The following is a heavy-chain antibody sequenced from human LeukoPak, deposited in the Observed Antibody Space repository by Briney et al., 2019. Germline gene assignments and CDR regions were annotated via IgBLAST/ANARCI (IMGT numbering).Heavy chain of an antibody. CDR1: GASISSSDSY. J-gene: IGHJ6*02. V-gene: IGHV4-39*01. CDR2: IYRRGST. CDR3: ARHVQDLGIKV. Sequence: SETLSLTCTVSGASISSSDSYWSWIRQPPGKGLEWLGSIYRRGSTSYNPSLKSRVTVSEDMSKNHFSLGLSSVTAADTAVYYCARHVQDLGIKVWGQGTTVTVSS.